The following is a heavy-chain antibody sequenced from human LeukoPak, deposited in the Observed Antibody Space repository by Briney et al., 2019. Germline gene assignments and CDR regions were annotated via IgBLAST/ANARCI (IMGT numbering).Heavy chain of an antibody. V-gene: IGHV3-74*01. D-gene: IGHD2-2*01. J-gene: IGHJ4*02. Sequence: GSLRLSCAASGFTFRSYWVHWVRQGPGEGLVWVSRINSDGSSTNYADSVRGRFTISRDDAENTLYLQMNSLRVEDTAVYYCARRVVVAAAPYYFDYWGQGTLVTVSS. CDR3: ARRVVVAAAPYYFDY. CDR1: GFTFRSYW. CDR2: INSDGSST.